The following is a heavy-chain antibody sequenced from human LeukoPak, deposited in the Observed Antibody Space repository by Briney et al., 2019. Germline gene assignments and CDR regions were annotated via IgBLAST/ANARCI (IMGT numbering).Heavy chain of an antibody. V-gene: IGHV3-23*01. CDR3: AKGGATYYYGSGSYYKTPFDY. CDR2: ISGSGGST. Sequence: GGSLRLSCRASGFTFSSYAMSWVRQAPGKGLEWVSAISGSGGSTYYADSVKGRFTISRDNSKNTLYLQMNSLRAEDTAVYYCAKGGATYYYGSGSYYKTPFDYWGQGTLVTVFS. D-gene: IGHD3-10*01. CDR1: GFTFSSYA. J-gene: IGHJ4*02.